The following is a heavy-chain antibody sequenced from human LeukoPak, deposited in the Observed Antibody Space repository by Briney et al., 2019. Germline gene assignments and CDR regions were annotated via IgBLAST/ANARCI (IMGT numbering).Heavy chain of an antibody. CDR1: GFTFSSSA. D-gene: IGHD1-26*01. CDR3: ARDRSGSPGAFDI. V-gene: IGHV3-53*01. CDR2: IYSGGST. Sequence: GGSLRLSCAASGFTFSSSAMSWVRQAPGKGLEWVSVIYSGGSTYYADSVKGRFTISRDNSKNTLYLQMNSLRAEDTAVYYCARDRSGSPGAFDIWGQGTMVTVSS. J-gene: IGHJ3*02.